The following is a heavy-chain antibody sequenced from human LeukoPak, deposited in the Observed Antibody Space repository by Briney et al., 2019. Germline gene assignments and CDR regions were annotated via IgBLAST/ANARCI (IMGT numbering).Heavy chain of an antibody. J-gene: IGHJ3*02. Sequence: GGSLCPSCAVSGFTFSSFTINWVSPAPGKGLEWVSYISSSRSTIYYADSVKHRFTISRDNAKNSLYLQMNSLRAEHTAVYYCARSGWYAGGYDAFDIWGQGTMVTVSS. CDR2: ISSSRSTI. D-gene: IGHD6-19*01. V-gene: IGHV3-48*01. CDR1: GFTFSSFT. CDR3: ARSGWYAGGYDAFDI.